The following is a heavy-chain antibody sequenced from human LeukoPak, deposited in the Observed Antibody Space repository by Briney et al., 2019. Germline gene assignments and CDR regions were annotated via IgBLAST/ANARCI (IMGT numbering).Heavy chain of an antibody. CDR3: AKDLGYSDY. Sequence: PGVSLRLSCAASGFTFSSYAMSWVRQAPGKGLEWVSTISGSGAITYYADSVKGRFTISRDNSKNTLYLQMNSLRDEGTAVYYCAKDLGYSDYWGQGTLVTVSS. CDR1: GFTFSSYA. V-gene: IGHV3-23*01. CDR2: ISGSGAIT. J-gene: IGHJ4*02.